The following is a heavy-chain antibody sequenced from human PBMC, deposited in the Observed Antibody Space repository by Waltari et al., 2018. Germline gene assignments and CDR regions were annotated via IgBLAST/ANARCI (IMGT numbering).Heavy chain of an antibody. CDR1: GYTFINYE. CDR2: VNPNSGTT. Sequence: QVQLVQTGAEVLRPGAAVKVSCQASGYTFINYEINWVRQAAGQGLEWMGWVNPNSGTTAYAQKFQGRISMTWDTFTRTAYMELSNLRSGDTAVFYCARGRDVFANFDYNWFDPWGQGTLVTVSS. J-gene: IGHJ5*02. D-gene: IGHD3-3*01. V-gene: IGHV1-8*02. CDR3: ARGRDVFANFDYNWFDP.